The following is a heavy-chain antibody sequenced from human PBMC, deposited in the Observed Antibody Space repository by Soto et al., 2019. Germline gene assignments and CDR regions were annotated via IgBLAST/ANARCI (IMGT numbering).Heavy chain of an antibody. V-gene: IGHV1-24*01. CDR2: FDPEDGET. J-gene: IGHJ3*02. Sequence: ASVKVSCKVSGYTLTELSMHWVRQAPGKGLEWMGGFDPEDGETIYAQKFQGRVTMTEDTSTDTAYMELSSLRSDDTAVYYCASSTKQWPLMSCDIRGQGTMVTGSS. D-gene: IGHD6-19*01. CDR1: GYTLTELS. CDR3: ASSTKQWPLMSCDI.